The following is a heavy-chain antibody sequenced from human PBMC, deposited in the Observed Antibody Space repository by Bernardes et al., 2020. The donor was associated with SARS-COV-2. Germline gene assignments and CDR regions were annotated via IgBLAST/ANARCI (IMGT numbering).Heavy chain of an antibody. CDR2: ISAYDGDT. D-gene: IGHD3-3*01. CDR1: GYPFTSYG. Sequence: ASMKVSCKASGYPFTSYGITWVRQAPGQGLEWMGWISAYDGDTDSAQKFQGRVTMTTDTSTRTAYMELRSLRFDDTAVYYCARALGRHYDVWSAYFGYWGQGTPVTVSS. J-gene: IGHJ4*02. V-gene: IGHV1-18*01. CDR3: ARALGRHYDVWSAYFGY.